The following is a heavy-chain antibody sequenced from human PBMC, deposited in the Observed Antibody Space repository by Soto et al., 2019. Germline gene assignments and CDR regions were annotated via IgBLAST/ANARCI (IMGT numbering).Heavy chain of an antibody. J-gene: IGHJ4*02. D-gene: IGHD6-25*01. Sequence: SETLSLTCTVSGGSISSSSYYWGWIRQPPGKGLEWIGSIYYSGSTYYNPSLKSRVTISVDTSKNQFSPKLSSVTAADTAVYYCARVVHRAATMGLAFDYWGQGTLVTVSS. V-gene: IGHV4-39*01. CDR2: IYYSGST. CDR3: ARVVHRAATMGLAFDY. CDR1: GGSISSSSYY.